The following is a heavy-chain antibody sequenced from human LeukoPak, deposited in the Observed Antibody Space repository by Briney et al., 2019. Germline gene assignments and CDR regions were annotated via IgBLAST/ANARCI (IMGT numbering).Heavy chain of an antibody. CDR1: GASMTNYY. V-gene: IGHV4-59*08. CDR3: ARQPGGTAAFDI. Sequence: SETLSLTCTISGASMTNYYWSWIRQPPGKGLEWIAYSHNSGETKYNPSLKSRITISVDTSENQFSLKLSSVTAADTAVYYCARQPGGTAAFDICGQGTTVTVSA. D-gene: IGHD1-14*01. J-gene: IGHJ3*02. CDR2: SHNSGET.